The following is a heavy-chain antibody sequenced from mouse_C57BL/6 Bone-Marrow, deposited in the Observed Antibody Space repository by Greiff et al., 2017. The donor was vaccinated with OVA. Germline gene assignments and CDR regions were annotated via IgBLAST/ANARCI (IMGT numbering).Heavy chain of an antibody. CDR1: GFNIQDDS. CDR2: IDPENGDP. D-gene: IGHD1-1*01. J-gene: IGHJ1*03. V-gene: IGHV14-4*01. Sequence: VQLQQSGAELVRPGASVKLSCTASGFNIQDDSMHWVKQRPEQGLEWIGWIDPENGDPEYASNFQGKATIPEDTSSYPAYLQLISLTSEDTAVYYCTTKRGNGSSYVPLYWYFDVWGTGTTVTVSS. CDR3: TTKRGNGSSYVPLYWYFDV.